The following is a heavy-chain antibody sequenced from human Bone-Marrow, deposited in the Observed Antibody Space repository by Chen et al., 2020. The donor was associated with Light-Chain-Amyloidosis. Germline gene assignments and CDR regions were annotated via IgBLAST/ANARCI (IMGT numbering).Heavy chain of an antibody. CDR2: INHSGST. Sequence: QVQLQQWGAGLLKPSETLFLTCAVYGGSFSGYYWSWIRQPPGKGLEWIGEINHSGSTNYNPSLKSRVTISVDTSKNQFSLKLSSVTAADTAVYYCARGINYYDSSGYYSDAFDIWGQGTMVTVSS. J-gene: IGHJ3*02. V-gene: IGHV4-34*01. CDR1: GGSFSGYY. D-gene: IGHD3-22*01. CDR3: ARGINYYDSSGYYSDAFDI.